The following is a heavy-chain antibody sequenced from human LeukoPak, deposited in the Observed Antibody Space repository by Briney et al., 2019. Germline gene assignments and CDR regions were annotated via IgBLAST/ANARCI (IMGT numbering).Heavy chain of an antibody. CDR2: ICSGGST. D-gene: IGHD3-16*01. J-gene: IGHJ4*02. Sequence: GGSLRLSCAASGFTVSSNYMSWVRQAPGKGLEWVSVICSGGSTSYADSVKGRFTITRDNSKNTLFLQMNSLGAADAAVYYCGRVGVVAPGWKFDYWGQGTLVTVSS. CDR1: GFTVSSNY. CDR3: GRVGVVAPGWKFDY. V-gene: IGHV3-53*01.